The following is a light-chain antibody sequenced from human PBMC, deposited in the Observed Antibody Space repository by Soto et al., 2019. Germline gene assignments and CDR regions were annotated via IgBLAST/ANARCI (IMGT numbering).Light chain of an antibody. CDR2: NAS. J-gene: IGKJ5*01. CDR1: QSVSSN. Sequence: EIVMTQSPATLSVSPGERATLSCRASQSVSSNLAWYQQKPGQAPRLLIFNASGRAPGIPDRISGSGSGTDFTLTISRLEPEDFAVYYCQQYGSSPIPFGQGTRLEIK. CDR3: QQYGSSPIP. V-gene: IGKV3-20*01.